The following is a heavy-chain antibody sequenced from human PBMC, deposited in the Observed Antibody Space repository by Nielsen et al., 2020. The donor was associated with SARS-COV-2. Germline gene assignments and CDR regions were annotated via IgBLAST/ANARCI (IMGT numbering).Heavy chain of an antibody. CDR1: GFTFSNSW. Sequence: GGSLRLSCAASGFTFSNSWMHWVRQAPGKGLEWVSAISASTYYADSVKGRFTISRDNSKNTLYLQMNSLRAEDTAVYYCARPVRYYGWFDPWGQGTLVTVSS. CDR3: ARPVRYYGWFDP. D-gene: IGHD3-3*01. V-gene: IGHV3-23*01. CDR2: ISAST. J-gene: IGHJ5*02.